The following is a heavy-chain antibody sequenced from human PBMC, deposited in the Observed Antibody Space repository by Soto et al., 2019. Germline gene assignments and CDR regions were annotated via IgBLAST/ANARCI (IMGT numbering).Heavy chain of an antibody. CDR3: ARESAPYYYYYYMDV. V-gene: IGHV4-4*02. J-gene: IGHJ6*03. CDR2: IYHSGST. Sequence: QVQLQESGPGLVKPSRTLSLTCAVSSGSISSSNWWSWVRQPPGKGLEWIGEIYHSGSTNYNPSLKSRVTISVDKSKNQFSLKLSSVTAADTAVYYCARESAPYYYYYYMDVWGKGTTVTVSS. CDR1: SGSISSSNW.